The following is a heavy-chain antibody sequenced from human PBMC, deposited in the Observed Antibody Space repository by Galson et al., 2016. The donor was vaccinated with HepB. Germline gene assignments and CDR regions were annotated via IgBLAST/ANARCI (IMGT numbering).Heavy chain of an antibody. D-gene: IGHD3-3*01. CDR3: ARDLWSGGPEGY. CDR1: GGSLGGYY. Sequence: ETLSLTCTVHGGSLGGYYWSWIRQPPGKGLEWIGDINHSGGTSYNPSLKGRVTISIDTSKNQFPLKVSSVTSADTAVYFCARDLWSGGPEGYWGQGTLVSVSS. J-gene: IGHJ4*02. V-gene: IGHV4-34*01. CDR2: INHSGGT.